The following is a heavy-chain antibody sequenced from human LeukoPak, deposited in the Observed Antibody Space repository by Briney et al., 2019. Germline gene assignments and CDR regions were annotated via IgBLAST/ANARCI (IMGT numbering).Heavy chain of an antibody. Sequence: GESLKISCKGSGYSITSYWIGWVRQMPGKGLEWMGIIYPGDSDSRNSPSFQGQVTISADKSISTAYLQWSSLEASDTAMYYCARRRPGYCSSGSCYGYYFHSWGQGTLVTVSS. CDR1: GYSITSYW. CDR3: ARRRPGYCSSGSCYGYYFHS. J-gene: IGHJ4*02. CDR2: IYPGDSDS. V-gene: IGHV5-51*01. D-gene: IGHD2-15*01.